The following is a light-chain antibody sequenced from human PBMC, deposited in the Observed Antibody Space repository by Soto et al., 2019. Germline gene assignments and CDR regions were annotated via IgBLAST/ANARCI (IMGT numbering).Light chain of an antibody. CDR1: SSDVGAYNY. V-gene: IGLV2-14*01. CDR3: SSYTTSVTVV. Sequence: QSALTQPASVSGSPGQSITISCTGTSSDVGAYNYVSWYQQHPGKAPKLIIYDVNNRPSGVSNRFSGSKSGNTASLTISGLQAEDEADYYCSSYTTSVTVVFGGGTKLTVL. J-gene: IGLJ2*01. CDR2: DVN.